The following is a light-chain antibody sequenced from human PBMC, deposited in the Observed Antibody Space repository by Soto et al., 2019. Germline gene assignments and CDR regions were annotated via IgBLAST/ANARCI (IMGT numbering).Light chain of an antibody. CDR1: SSDVGGYNY. CDR3: SSFTSTSTEV. J-gene: IGLJ2*01. CDR2: DVS. V-gene: IGLV2-14*03. Sequence: QSALTQSASVSGSPGQSITISCTGTSSDVGGYNYVSWYQHHPGKAPKLMIYDVSKRPSGVSDRFSGSKSGNTASLTISGLQAEDEADYYCSSFTSTSTEVFGGGTKLTVL.